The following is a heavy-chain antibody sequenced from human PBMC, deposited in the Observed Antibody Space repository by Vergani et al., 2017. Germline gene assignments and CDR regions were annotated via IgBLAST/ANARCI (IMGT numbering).Heavy chain of an antibody. Sequence: QVQLVQSGAEVKKPGASVKVSCKASGYTFTGYYMHWVRQAPGQGLEWMGWINPNSGGTNYAQKFQGWVTMTRDTSISTAYMELSRLRSDDTAVYYCANYCSGGSCYSRAGAFDIWGQGTMVTVSS. D-gene: IGHD2-15*01. CDR3: ANYCSGGSCYSRAGAFDI. J-gene: IGHJ3*02. CDR2: INPNSGGT. CDR1: GYTFTGYY. V-gene: IGHV1-2*04.